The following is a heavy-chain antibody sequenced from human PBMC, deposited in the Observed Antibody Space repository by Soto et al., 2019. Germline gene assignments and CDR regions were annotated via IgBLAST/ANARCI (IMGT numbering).Heavy chain of an antibody. D-gene: IGHD2-2*01. Sequence: GGSLRLSCAASGFTFSSYGMHWVRQAPGKGLEWVAVISYDGSNKYYAESVKGRFTISRDNSKNTLYQQMNSLRAEDKTEYYCAIDRGTPVPAATKFYHYYYYYGMDVWGQGTTVTVSS. CDR1: GFTFSSYG. CDR2: ISYDGSNK. CDR3: AIDRGTPVPAATKFYHYYYYYGMDV. V-gene: IGHV3-30*03. J-gene: IGHJ6*02.